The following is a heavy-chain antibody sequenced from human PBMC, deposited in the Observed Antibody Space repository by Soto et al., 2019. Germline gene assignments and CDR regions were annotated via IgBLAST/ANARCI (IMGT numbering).Heavy chain of an antibody. Sequence: ASVKVSCKASGGTFSSYAISWVRQAPGQGLEWMGGIIPIFGTANYAQKFQGRVTITADESTSTAYMELSSLRSEDTAVYYCARAEDYYDSSGSDAFDIWGQGTMVTVSS. CDR3: ARAEDYYDSSGSDAFDI. V-gene: IGHV1-69*13. CDR1: GGTFSSYA. J-gene: IGHJ3*02. D-gene: IGHD3-22*01. CDR2: IIPIFGTA.